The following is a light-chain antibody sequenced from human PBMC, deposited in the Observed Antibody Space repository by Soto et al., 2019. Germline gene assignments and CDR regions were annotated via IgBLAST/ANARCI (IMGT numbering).Light chain of an antibody. CDR3: PQYIIYPLT. CDR1: QRISRW. J-gene: IGKJ4*01. Sequence: DIEMTQSPSTLSASVGDRITITCRASQRISRWLAWYQQKPGKAPKFLIYDASSLESGVPSRFSGSGSWTEFTLNISSLQPDDLATYSSPQYIIYPLTFGGGTKVEIE. V-gene: IGKV1-5*01. CDR2: DAS.